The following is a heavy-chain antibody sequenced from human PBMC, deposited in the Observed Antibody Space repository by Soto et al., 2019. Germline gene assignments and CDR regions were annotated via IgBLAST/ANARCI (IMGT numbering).Heavy chain of an antibody. V-gene: IGHV4-59*01. Sequence: WTWIRQSPGKGLEWIGYISHSDLRHYRASLQSRLTMSVETSKNQFSLNLTSVTAADTAIYYCATSNPTCPGCYSWGQGTLVIVSS. J-gene: IGHJ5*02. CDR2: ISHSDLR. D-gene: IGHD3-10*01. CDR3: ATSNPTCPGCYS.